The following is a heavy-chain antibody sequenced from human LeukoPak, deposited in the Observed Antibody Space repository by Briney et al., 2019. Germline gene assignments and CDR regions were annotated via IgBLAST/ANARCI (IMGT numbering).Heavy chain of an antibody. J-gene: IGHJ2*01. Sequence: PGGSLRLSCAASGFTFSSYAMSWIRQAPEKGLEWVSGISVSGGTTYYADSVTGRFTISRHNSKNTLFLQMKSLRAEDTAVYYCAKKPLHYYDSSGYVWYFDLWGRGTLVTVSS. CDR1: GFTFSSYA. CDR3: AKKPLHYYDSSGYVWYFDL. D-gene: IGHD3-22*01. CDR2: ISVSGGTT. V-gene: IGHV3-23*01.